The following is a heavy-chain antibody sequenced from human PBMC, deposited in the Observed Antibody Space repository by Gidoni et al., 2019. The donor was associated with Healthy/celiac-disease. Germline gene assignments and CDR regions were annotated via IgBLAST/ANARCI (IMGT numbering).Heavy chain of an antibody. Sequence: QVQLVQSGAEVKKPGAAVKVSCKASGYTCTSYGISWVRQAPGQGLEWMGWISAYNGNTNYAQKLQGRVTMTTDTSTSTAYMELRSLRSDDTAVYYCARERIDDSSGYRVHWFDPWGQGTLVTVSS. V-gene: IGHV1-18*01. CDR3: ARERIDDSSGYRVHWFDP. J-gene: IGHJ5*02. D-gene: IGHD3-22*01. CDR2: ISAYNGNT. CDR1: GYTCTSYG.